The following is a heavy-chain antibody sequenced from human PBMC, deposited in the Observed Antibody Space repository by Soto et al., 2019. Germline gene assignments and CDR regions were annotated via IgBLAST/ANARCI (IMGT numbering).Heavy chain of an antibody. CDR3: ARTGGMDL. V-gene: IGHV4-34*01. J-gene: IGHJ6*02. Sequence: QVQLQPWGAGLLKPSETLSLTCAVYGGSFTGYYWSWLRQPPGKGPEWIGEINHSGSTKYNPSLENRVTISVDTSKTQFSLKLNSVSAADTAVYYCARTGGMDLWSQGATVTVSS. CDR2: INHSGST. CDR1: GGSFTGYY.